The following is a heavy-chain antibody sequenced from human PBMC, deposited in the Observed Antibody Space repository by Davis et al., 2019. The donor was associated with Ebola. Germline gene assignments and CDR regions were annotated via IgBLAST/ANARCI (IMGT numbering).Heavy chain of an antibody. CDR3: ARASYGGNSGQRY. D-gene: IGHD4-23*01. J-gene: IGHJ4*02. V-gene: IGHV4-39*01. Sequence: SETLSLTCTVSGGSISSSSYYWGWIRQPPGKGLEWIGSIYYSGSTYYNPSLKSRVTISVDTSKNQFSLKLSSVTAADTAVYYCARASYGGNSGQRYWGQGTLVTVSS. CDR2: IYYSGST. CDR1: GGSISSSSYY.